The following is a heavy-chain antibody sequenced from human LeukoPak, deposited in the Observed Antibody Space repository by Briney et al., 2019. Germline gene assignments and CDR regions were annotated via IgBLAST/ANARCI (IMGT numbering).Heavy chain of an antibody. CDR1: GFTFSSYW. CDR2: ITQDGSEK. Sequence: GGSLRLSCAASGFTFSSYWMSWVRQAPRKGLEWVANITQDGSEKYYVDSVKGRFTIARDNAKNSLYLQMNSLRAEDTAVYYCARDCSGGSCYPLDYWGQGTLVTVSS. D-gene: IGHD2-15*01. CDR3: ARDCSGGSCYPLDY. J-gene: IGHJ4*02. V-gene: IGHV3-7*01.